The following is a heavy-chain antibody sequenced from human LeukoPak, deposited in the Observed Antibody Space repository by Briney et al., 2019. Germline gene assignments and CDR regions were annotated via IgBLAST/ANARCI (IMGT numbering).Heavy chain of an antibody. CDR3: ARGHCSSTSCYYYFDY. Sequence: GGSLRLSCAASGFTFSTYSMNWVRQAPGKGLEWVSSISSSSSYIYYADSVKGRFTISRDNAKNSLYLQMNSLRAEDTAVYYCARGHCSSTSCYYYFDYWGQGTLVTVSS. D-gene: IGHD2-2*01. V-gene: IGHV3-21*01. J-gene: IGHJ4*02. CDR2: ISSSSSYI. CDR1: GFTFSTYS.